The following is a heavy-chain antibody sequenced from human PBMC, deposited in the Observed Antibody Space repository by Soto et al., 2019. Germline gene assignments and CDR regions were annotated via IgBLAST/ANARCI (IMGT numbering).Heavy chain of an antibody. CDR2: IIPLFGTS. V-gene: IGHV1-69*06. CDR3: ARLPLWGTVFGKVLGYSDS. J-gene: IGHJ4*02. Sequence: QVQLVQSGAEVKTPGSSVTVSCTPSGGSFNDYAFSWVRQAPGQGLEWLGGIIPLFGTSDYSQSFRDRATITAVKSTSTVFLELRSLTSQDTAVYYCARLPLWGTVFGKVLGYSDSWGQGSVITVSS. CDR1: GGSFNDYA. D-gene: IGHD3-3*01.